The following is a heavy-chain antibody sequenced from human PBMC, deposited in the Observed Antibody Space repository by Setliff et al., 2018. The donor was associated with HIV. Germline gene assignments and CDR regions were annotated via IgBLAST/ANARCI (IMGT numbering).Heavy chain of an antibody. CDR3: AREFPGGTKGFDY. CDR2: INPSGGEP. D-gene: IGHD1-1*01. Sequence: ASVKVSCKASGHSFTTYFLHWVRQAPGQGLEWMGMINPSGGEPSYAQRFQDRVNMTRDTSTSTVYMDLCRRRSEDTAVYYCAREFPGGTKGFDYWGQGTLVTVSS. V-gene: IGHV1-46*03. CDR1: GHSFTTYF. J-gene: IGHJ4*02.